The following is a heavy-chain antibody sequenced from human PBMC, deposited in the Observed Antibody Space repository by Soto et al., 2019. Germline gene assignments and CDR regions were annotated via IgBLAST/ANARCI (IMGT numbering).Heavy chain of an antibody. CDR2: IRSKAYGGTT. Sequence: GGSLRLSCTASGFTFGDYAMSWFRQAPGKGLEWVGFIRSKAYGGTTEYAASVKGRFTISRDDSKSIAYLQMNSLKTEDTAVYYCTRDILRFLEWLSGGFDYWGQGTLVTVSS. D-gene: IGHD3-3*01. CDR3: TRDILRFLEWLSGGFDY. J-gene: IGHJ4*02. V-gene: IGHV3-49*03. CDR1: GFTFGDYA.